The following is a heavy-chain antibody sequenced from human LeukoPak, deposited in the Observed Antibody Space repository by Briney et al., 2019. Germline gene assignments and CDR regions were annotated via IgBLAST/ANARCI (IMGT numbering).Heavy chain of an antibody. J-gene: IGHJ5*02. CDR1: GGSISSSNYY. D-gene: IGHD2-2*01. CDR3: VRHTHKPAFDP. CDR2: VYYNANT. V-gene: IGHV4-39*01. Sequence: SETLSLTCTVSGGSISSSNYYWAWTRQPPGKGLEWIGSVYYNANTYYNPSLKGRVTVSADMSKNQFSLKLNSLTAADTAVYYCVRHTHKPAFDPWGQGTLVTVSS.